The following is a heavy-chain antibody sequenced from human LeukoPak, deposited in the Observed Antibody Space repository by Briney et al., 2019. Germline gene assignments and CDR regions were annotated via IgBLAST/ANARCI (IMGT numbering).Heavy chain of an antibody. J-gene: IGHJ3*02. CDR1: GYTFTSYY. Sequence: ASVKVSCKASGYTFTSYYMHWVRQAPGQGLEWMGIINPSGGSTSYAQKFQGRVTMTRDMSTSTVYMELSSLRSEDTAVYYCARDAVGRTWIQLWLLRGAFDIWGQGTMVTVSS. V-gene: IGHV1-46*01. D-gene: IGHD5-18*01. CDR2: INPSGGST. CDR3: ARDAVGRTWIQLWLLRGAFDI.